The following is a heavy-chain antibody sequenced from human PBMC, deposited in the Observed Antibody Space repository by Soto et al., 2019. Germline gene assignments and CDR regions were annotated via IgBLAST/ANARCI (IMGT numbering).Heavy chain of an antibody. CDR2: IGTSETTM. V-gene: IGHV3-11*01. CDR1: GFTFSDHY. Sequence: QVQLVESGGGLVKPGGSLRLSCVASGFTFSDHYMSWIRQAPGKGLEWISFIGTSETTMYYTDSVMGRFTISRDNAKNSLLLQMNSLRADDTALYYCARGGVYFDYWGQGILGTVSS. J-gene: IGHJ4*02. CDR3: ARGGVYFDY.